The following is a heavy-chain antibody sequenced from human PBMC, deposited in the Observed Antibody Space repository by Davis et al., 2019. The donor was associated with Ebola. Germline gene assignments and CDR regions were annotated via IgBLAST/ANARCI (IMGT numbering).Heavy chain of an antibody. CDR1: GGTFSSYT. CDR3: ARDITMIVVVISYGMDV. J-gene: IGHJ6*02. CDR2: IIPILGIA. Sequence: AASVKVSCKASGGTFSSYTISWVRQAPGQGLEWMGRIIPILGIANYAQKFQGRVTITADKSTSTAYMELSSLRSEDTAVYYCARDITMIVVVISYGMDVWGQGTTVTVSS. D-gene: IGHD3-22*01. V-gene: IGHV1-69*04.